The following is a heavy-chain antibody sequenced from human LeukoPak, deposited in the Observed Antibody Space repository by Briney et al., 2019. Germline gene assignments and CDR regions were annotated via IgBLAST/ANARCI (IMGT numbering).Heavy chain of an antibody. Sequence: GGSLRLSCAASGFTFSNAWMSWVRQAPGKGLEWVGRIQSKANGGTTDYAAPVKGRFTISRDDSKNTLYLQMNSLKAEDSAVYYCATDAPDDGGKGLDYWGQGTLVTVSS. J-gene: IGHJ4*02. CDR1: GFTFSNAW. V-gene: IGHV3-15*01. CDR3: ATDAPDDGGKGLDY. D-gene: IGHD4-23*01. CDR2: IQSKANGGTT.